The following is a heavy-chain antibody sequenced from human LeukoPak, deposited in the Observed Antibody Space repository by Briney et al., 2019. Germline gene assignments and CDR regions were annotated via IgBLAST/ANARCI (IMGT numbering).Heavy chain of an antibody. D-gene: IGHD6-13*01. J-gene: IGHJ4*02. CDR1: GDNVSSNSAT. Sequence: SQTLSLTRAISGDNVSSNSATWNWLRQSPSRGLEWLGRTYYRSKWYNDYAVSVKSRMTIIPDTSKNQFSLQLNSVTPDDTALYYCAGDRGVGAAVFFDYWGLGTLVTVSS. CDR2: TYYRSKWYN. V-gene: IGHV6-1*01. CDR3: AGDRGVGAAVFFDY.